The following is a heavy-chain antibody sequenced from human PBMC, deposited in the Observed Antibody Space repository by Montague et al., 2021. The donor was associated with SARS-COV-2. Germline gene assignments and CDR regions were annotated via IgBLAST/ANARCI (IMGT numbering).Heavy chain of an antibody. V-gene: IGHV4-34*01. D-gene: IGHD2-2*01. J-gene: IGHJ6*03. Sequence: SETLSLTCAVYGGSFSGYYWSWIRQPPGKGLEWIGEINHSGSTNYNPSLKSRVTISVDTSKNQFSLKLSSVTAADTAVYYCARLVVPAARYYYYYYYMDVGGKGTRGTGS. CDR1: GGSFSGYY. CDR2: INHSGST. CDR3: ARLVVPAARYYYYYYYMDV.